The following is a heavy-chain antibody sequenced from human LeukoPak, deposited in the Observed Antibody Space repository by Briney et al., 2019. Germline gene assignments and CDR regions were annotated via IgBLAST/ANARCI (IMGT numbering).Heavy chain of an antibody. Sequence: GGSLRLSCAASGFTVSSNYMSWVRQAPGKGLEWVSVIYSGGSTFYADSVKGRFTISRDNSKNTLYLQMNSLRAEDTAVYYCARGTPRDAEFDYWGQGTLVTVSS. CDR3: ARGTPRDAEFDY. CDR2: IYSGGST. J-gene: IGHJ4*02. D-gene: IGHD2-2*01. CDR1: GFTVSSNY. V-gene: IGHV3-66*01.